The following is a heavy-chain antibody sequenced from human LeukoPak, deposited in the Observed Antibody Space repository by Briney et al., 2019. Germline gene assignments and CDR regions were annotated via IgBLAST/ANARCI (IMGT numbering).Heavy chain of an antibody. CDR1: GGTVSSFY. V-gene: IGHV4-59*02. D-gene: IGHD5-24*01. Sequence: SVTLSRTCTVSGGTVSSFYWIWIPHPPGVGREWWVNIYYSGRTNYNTYLKSRVNISVDTSKNQSSLKLSSVTAADRAVYYCARHRDGYKQVAFDIWGQGTMATVSS. J-gene: IGHJ3*02. CDR3: ARHRDGYKQVAFDI. CDR2: IYYSGRT.